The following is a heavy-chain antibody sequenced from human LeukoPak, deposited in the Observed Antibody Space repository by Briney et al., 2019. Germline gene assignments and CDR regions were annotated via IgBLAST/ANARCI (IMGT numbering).Heavy chain of an antibody. D-gene: IGHD5-18*01. CDR3: ARHLYTYGSKGAFDI. Sequence: PSETLSLTCTVSGGSISSSSYYWGWIRQPPGKGLEWIGSIFYSGSTYYNPSLRGRVTISVDTSENHFSLKVTSVTAADTAVYYCARHLYTYGSKGAFDIWGQGTMVTVSS. J-gene: IGHJ3*02. CDR2: IFYSGST. V-gene: IGHV4-39*01. CDR1: GGSISSSSYY.